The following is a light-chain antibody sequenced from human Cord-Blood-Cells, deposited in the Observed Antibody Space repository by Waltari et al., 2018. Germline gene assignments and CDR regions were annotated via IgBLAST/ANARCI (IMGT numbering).Light chain of an antibody. Sequence: QSALTQPRSVSGSPGQSVTISCTGTSSDVGGYNYVSWYQQPPGKAPKLMIYNVSKRPSGVLDRFSGSKSGNTASLTISGLQAEDEADYYCCSYAGSYRNVFGTGTKVTVL. CDR3: CSYAGSYRNV. CDR2: NVS. J-gene: IGLJ1*01. V-gene: IGLV2-11*01. CDR1: SSDVGGYNY.